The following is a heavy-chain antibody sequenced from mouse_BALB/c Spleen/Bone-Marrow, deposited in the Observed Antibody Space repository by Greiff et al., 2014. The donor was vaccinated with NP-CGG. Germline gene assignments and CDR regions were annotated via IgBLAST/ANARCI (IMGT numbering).Heavy chain of an antibody. CDR2: IYPGSGST. D-gene: IGHD1-2*01. CDR3: TPRLRY. Sequence: LQQSGSELVRPGASVKLSCKASGYTFTSYWMHWVKQRPGQGLEWIGNIYPGSGSTNYDEKFKSKATLTVDTSSSTAYMQLSSLTSEDSAVYYCTPRLRYWGRGTTLTVSS. V-gene: IGHV1S22*01. J-gene: IGHJ2*01. CDR1: GYTFTSYW.